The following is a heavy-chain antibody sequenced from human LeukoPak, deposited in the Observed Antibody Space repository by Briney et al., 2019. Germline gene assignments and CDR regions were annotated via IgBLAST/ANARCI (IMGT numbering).Heavy chain of an antibody. V-gene: IGHV3-23*01. CDR3: AKVPVAVAGRPYYYYGMDV. J-gene: IGHJ6*02. CDR2: FSDSGGST. D-gene: IGHD6-19*01. Sequence: GSLRLSCAASGFTFSSYAMSWVRQAPGKGLEWVSTFSDSGGSTYYADSVKGRFTISRDNSKSTLFLQMSSLRAEDTAVYYCAKVPVAVAGRPYYYYGMDVWAKGPRSPSP. CDR1: GFTFSSYA.